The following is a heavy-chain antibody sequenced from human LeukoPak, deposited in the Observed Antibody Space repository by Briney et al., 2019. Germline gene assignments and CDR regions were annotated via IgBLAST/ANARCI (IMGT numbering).Heavy chain of an antibody. J-gene: IGHJ4*02. CDR2: IWYDGSNK. V-gene: IGHV3-33*01. D-gene: IGHD6-13*01. Sequence: GGSLRLSCAASGFTFSSYGMHWVRQAPGKGLEWVAVIWYDGSNKYYADSVKGRFTIPRDSSKNTLYLQMNSLRAEDTAVYYCARYPSRPYSSSWLDYCGQGTLVTVSS. CDR3: ARYPSRPYSSSWLDY. CDR1: GFTFSSYG.